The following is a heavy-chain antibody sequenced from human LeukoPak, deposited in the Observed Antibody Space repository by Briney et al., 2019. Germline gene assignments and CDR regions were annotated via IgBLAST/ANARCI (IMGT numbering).Heavy chain of an antibody. V-gene: IGHV3-23*01. CDR3: AKARGFCSGGSCYNPFDP. CDR1: GFTFSNYW. CDR2: ISGSGGST. D-gene: IGHD2-15*01. J-gene: IGHJ5*02. Sequence: PGGSLRLSCSASGFTFSNYWMSWVRQAPGKGLEWVSGISGSGGSTYYADSVKGRFTISRDNSKNTLYVQMNSLRAEDTAVYYCAKARGFCSGGSCYNPFDPWGQGTLVTVSS.